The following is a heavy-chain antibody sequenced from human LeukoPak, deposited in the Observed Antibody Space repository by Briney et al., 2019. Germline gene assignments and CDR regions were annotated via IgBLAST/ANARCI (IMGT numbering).Heavy chain of an antibody. CDR2: IYSGGST. Sequence: GSLRLSCAASGSTVSSNYMSWVRQAPGKGLEWVSVIYSGGSTYYADSVKGRFTISRDNSKNTLYLQMNSLRAEDTAVYYCARDPPQGSNYDFWSGPSSWGQGTLVTVSS. CDR1: GSTVSSNY. J-gene: IGHJ4*02. V-gene: IGHV3-66*01. CDR3: ARDPPQGSNYDFWSGPSS. D-gene: IGHD3-3*01.